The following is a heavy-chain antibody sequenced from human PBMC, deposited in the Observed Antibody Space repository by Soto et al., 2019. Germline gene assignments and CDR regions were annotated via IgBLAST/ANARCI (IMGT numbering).Heavy chain of an antibody. CDR3: ARGSCSGGSCYGYFDY. V-gene: IGHV4-4*02. CDR1: GGSISSSNW. CDR2: IYHSGST. Sequence: SETLSLTCAASGGSISSSNWWSWVHQPPGKGLEWIGEIYHSGSTKYNPSLKSRVTISVDKSKNQFSLKLSSVTPTDTAVYYCARGSCSGGSCYGYFDYWGQGALVTVSS. D-gene: IGHD2-15*01. J-gene: IGHJ4*02.